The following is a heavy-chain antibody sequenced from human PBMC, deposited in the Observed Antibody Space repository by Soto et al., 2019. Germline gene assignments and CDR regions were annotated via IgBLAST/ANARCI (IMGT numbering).Heavy chain of an antibody. CDR2: ISYDGSNK. D-gene: IGHD2-2*01. J-gene: IGHJ4*02. V-gene: IGHV3-30*18. Sequence: QVQLVESGGGVVQPGRSLRLSCAASGFTFSSYGMHWVRQAPGKGLEWVAVISYDGSNKHYADYVKGRFTISRDNSKNTLYLQMNSLRAEDTAVYYCAKSQCRSTSCNPKAWGPGTLVPVSS. CDR3: AKSQCRSTSCNPKA. CDR1: GFTFSSYG.